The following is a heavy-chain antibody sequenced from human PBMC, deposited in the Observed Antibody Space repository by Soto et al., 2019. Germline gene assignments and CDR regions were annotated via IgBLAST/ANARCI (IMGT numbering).Heavy chain of an antibody. Sequence: GGSLRLSCAASGFTFSSYGMHWVRQAPGKGLEWVAVISYDGSNKYYADSVKGRFTISRDNSKNTLYLQMNSLRAEDTAVYYCAMGAQGANWFDPWGQGTLVTVSS. D-gene: IGHD3-16*01. J-gene: IGHJ5*02. CDR1: GFTFSSYG. CDR3: AMGAQGANWFDP. CDR2: ISYDGSNK. V-gene: IGHV3-30*03.